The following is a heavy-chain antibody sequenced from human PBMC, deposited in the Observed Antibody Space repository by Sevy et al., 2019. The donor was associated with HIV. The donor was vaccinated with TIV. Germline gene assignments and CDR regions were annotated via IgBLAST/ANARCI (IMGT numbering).Heavy chain of an antibody. CDR3: ARGAYSNYEGAYYYYYYGMDV. J-gene: IGHJ6*02. CDR1: GGSFSGYY. Sequence: SETLSLTCAVYGGSFSGYYWSWIRQPPGKGLEWIGEINHSGSTNYNPSLKSRVTISVDTSKNQFSLKLGSVTAADTAVYYCARGAYSNYEGAYYYYYYGMDVWGQGTTVTVSS. D-gene: IGHD4-4*01. CDR2: INHSGST. V-gene: IGHV4-34*01.